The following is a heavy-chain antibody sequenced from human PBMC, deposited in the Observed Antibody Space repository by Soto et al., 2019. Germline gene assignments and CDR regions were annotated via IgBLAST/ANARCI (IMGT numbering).Heavy chain of an antibody. V-gene: IGHV3-30*03. CDR2: ISYDGTNK. CDR3: ARAKKGYCISTSCFNFDY. Sequence: QVQLVESGGGVVQPGRSLRLSCAASGFTFSSYGMHWVRQAPGKGLEWVAVISYDGTNKYYADSVKGRFTISRDNSKNTLYLQMNSLRAEDTAVYYCARAKKGYCISTSCFNFDYWGQGTLVTVSS. D-gene: IGHD2-2*01. J-gene: IGHJ4*02. CDR1: GFTFSSYG.